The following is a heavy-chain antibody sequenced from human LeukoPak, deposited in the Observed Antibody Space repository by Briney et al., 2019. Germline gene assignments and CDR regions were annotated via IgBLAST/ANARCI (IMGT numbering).Heavy chain of an antibody. CDR2: INPNSGGT. Sequence: ASVKVSCKASGYTFTGFYMHWVRQSPGQGLEWMGWINPNSGGTNYAQKFQGRVTMTRDTSISTANMELSRLRSDDTAVSYCARESFRLSPSGGAFDIWGQGTMVTVSS. CDR3: ARESFRLSPSGGAFDI. V-gene: IGHV1-2*02. D-gene: IGHD3-10*01. CDR1: GYTFTGFY. J-gene: IGHJ3*02.